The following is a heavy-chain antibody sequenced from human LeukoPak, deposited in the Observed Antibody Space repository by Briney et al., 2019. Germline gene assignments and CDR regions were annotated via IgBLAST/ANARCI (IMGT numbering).Heavy chain of an antibody. CDR3: ARLDYDYVWGSFRPYIFFDY. Sequence: SETLSLTCTVSGGSISSSSYYWGRIRQPPGKGLEWIGSIYYSGSTYYNPSLKSRVTISVDTSKNQFSLKLSSVTAADTAVYYCARLDYDYVWGSFRPYIFFDYWGQGTLVTVSS. CDR1: GGSISSSSYY. CDR2: IYYSGST. V-gene: IGHV4-39*01. J-gene: IGHJ4*02. D-gene: IGHD3-16*01.